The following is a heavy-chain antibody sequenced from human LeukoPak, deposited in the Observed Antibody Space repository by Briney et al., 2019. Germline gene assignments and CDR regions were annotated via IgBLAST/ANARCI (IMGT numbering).Heavy chain of an antibody. D-gene: IGHD3-10*01. V-gene: IGHV3-21*01. CDR2: ISSSSSSYI. J-gene: IGHJ5*02. CDR3: ASCLWFGELYRFDP. Sequence: GGSLRLSCAASGFTFSSYSMNWVRQAPGKGLEWVSSISSSSSSYIYYAYSVKGRFTISRDNAKNSLYMQMNSLRAEDTAVYYCASCLWFGELYRFDPWGQGTLVTVSS. CDR1: GFTFSSYS.